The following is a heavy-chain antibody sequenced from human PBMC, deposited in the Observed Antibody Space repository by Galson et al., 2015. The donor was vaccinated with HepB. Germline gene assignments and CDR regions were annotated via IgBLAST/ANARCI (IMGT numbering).Heavy chain of an antibody. CDR2: IRSKANSYAT. CDR1: GFTFSGSA. CDR3: TRAYCGGDCYSGDYYYYMDV. Sequence: SLRLSCAASGFTFSGSAMHWVRQASGKGLEWVGRIRSKANSYATAYAASVKGRFTISRDDSKDTAYLQMNSLKTEDTAVYYCTRAYCGGDCYSGDYYYYMDVWGKGTTVTVSS. D-gene: IGHD2-21*01. J-gene: IGHJ6*03. V-gene: IGHV3-73*01.